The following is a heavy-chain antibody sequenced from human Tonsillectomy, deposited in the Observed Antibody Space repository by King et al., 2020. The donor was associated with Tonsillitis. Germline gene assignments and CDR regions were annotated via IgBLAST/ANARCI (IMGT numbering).Heavy chain of an antibody. CDR1: GFTFSDYY. J-gene: IGHJ6*03. CDR3: AREGDYYGLPRYMDV. CDR2: IRSSSSYT. D-gene: IGHD3-10*01. Sequence: VQLVESGGGLVKPGGSLRLSCAASGFTFSDYYMSWSRQAPGKGLEWVSYIRSSSSYTNYADSLKGRFTISRDSAKNSLYLQMNSLRAEDTAVYYCAREGDYYGLPRYMDVWGKGTTVTVSS. V-gene: IGHV3-11*05.